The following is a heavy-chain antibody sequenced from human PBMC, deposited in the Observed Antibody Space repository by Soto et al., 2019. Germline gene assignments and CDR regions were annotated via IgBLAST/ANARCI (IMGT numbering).Heavy chain of an antibody. Sequence: QVPLVESGGGVVQPGRSLRLSCAASGFTFSSYGMHWVRQAPGTGLEWVAVISYDGSNKYYADSVKCRFTISRDNSKNTLYLQMNSLRAEDTAVYYWAKDGDGSGAFYYWGQGTLVTVSS. J-gene: IGHJ4*02. CDR1: GFTFSSYG. V-gene: IGHV3-30*18. D-gene: IGHD3-10*01. CDR3: AKDGDGSGAFYY. CDR2: ISYDGSNK.